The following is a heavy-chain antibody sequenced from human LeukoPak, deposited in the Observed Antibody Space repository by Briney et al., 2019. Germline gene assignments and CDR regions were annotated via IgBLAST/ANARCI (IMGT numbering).Heavy chain of an antibody. CDR1: GGSISSSSYY. CDR3: ARTRVGATAFDY. D-gene: IGHD1-26*01. J-gene: IGHJ4*02. Sequence: KPSETLSLTCTVSGGSISSSSYYWGWIRQPPGKGLEWIGSIYYSGSTYYNPSLKSRVTISVDTSKNQFSLKLSSVTAADTAVYYCARTRVGATAFDYWGQGTLVTVSS. CDR2: IYYSGST. V-gene: IGHV4-39*01.